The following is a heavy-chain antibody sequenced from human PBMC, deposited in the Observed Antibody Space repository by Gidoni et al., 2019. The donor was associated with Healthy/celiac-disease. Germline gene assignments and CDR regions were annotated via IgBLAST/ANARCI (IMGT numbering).Heavy chain of an antibody. J-gene: IGHJ4*02. CDR1: GGSISSSSYY. D-gene: IGHD2-15*01. CDR3: AREVGGSTFRRDY. V-gene: IGHV4-39*07. Sequence: QLQLQESGPGLVKPSETLSLTCTVSGGSISSSSYYWGWIRQPPGKGLEWIGSIYYSGSTYYNPSLKSRVTISVDTSKNQFSLKLSSVTAADTAVYYCAREVGGSTFRRDYWGQGTLVTVSS. CDR2: IYYSGST.